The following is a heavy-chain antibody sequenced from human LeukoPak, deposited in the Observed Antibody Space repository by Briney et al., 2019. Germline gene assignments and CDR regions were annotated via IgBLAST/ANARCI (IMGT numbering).Heavy chain of an antibody. Sequence: SETLSLTCAVYGGSFSGYYWSWIRQPPGKGLEWIGEMYLSGTTHSNPSVKSRVTISIDKSKNQFFLNLSSVTAADTAVYYCAGLVGRYSSGLYYYYFDYWRQGTLVTVSS. V-gene: IGHV4-34*01. CDR1: GGSFSGYY. D-gene: IGHD3-22*01. CDR3: AGLVGRYSSGLYYYYFDY. J-gene: IGHJ4*02. CDR2: MYLSGTT.